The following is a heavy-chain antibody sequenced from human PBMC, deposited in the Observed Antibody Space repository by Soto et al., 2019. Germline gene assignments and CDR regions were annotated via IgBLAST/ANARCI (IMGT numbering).Heavy chain of an antibody. CDR3: ARTGSYARYYYYYGMDV. V-gene: IGHV3-74*01. CDR1: GFTLSSYW. CDR2: INSDGSST. Sequence: GGSLRLSCAASGFTLSSYWMHWVRQAPGKGLVWVSRINSDGSSTSYADSVKGRFTISRDNAKNTLYLQMNSLRAEDTAVYYCARTGSYARYYYYYGMDVWGQGTTVTVSS. J-gene: IGHJ6*02. D-gene: IGHD1-26*01.